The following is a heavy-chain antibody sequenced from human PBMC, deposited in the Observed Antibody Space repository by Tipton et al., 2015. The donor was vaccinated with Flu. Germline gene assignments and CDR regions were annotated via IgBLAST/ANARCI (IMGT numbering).Heavy chain of an antibody. V-gene: IGHV3-7*01. CDR1: GFTFSSYG. CDR2: IKDDGAEE. CDR3: ARDPYYDAFDF. Sequence: QLVQSGGGVVQPGRSLRVSCAASGFTFSSYGMHWVRQAPGKGLEWVANIKDDGAEEYYLDSVKGRFTISRDNTRNSLYLQMNSLRDEDTAVYYCARDPYYDAFDFWGQGTVVTVSS. J-gene: IGHJ3*01. D-gene: IGHD3-10*01.